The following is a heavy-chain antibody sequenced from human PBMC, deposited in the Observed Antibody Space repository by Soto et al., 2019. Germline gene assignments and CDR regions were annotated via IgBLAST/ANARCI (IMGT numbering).Heavy chain of an antibody. CDR1: GFTFSNAW. D-gene: IGHD6-13*01. CDR2: IKTKTDGGTT. J-gene: IGHJ3*02. CDR3: TTTQYSSTWTDAFDI. Sequence: GGSLRLSCAASGFTFSNAWMNWVRQAPGKGLEWVGRIKTKTDGGTTDYAAPVKGRFAISRDDSKNTLYLQMNSLKTEDTAVYYCTTTQYSSTWTDAFDIWGQGTMVTVS. V-gene: IGHV3-15*07.